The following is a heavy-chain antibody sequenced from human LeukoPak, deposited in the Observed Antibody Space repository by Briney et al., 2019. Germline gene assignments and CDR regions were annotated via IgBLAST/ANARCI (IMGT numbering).Heavy chain of an antibody. CDR1: GFTFSDYY. CDR3: IRYRWGPPK. D-gene: IGHD3-16*02. V-gene: IGHV3-15*01. Sequence: GGSLRLSCAASGFTFSDYYMSWIRQAPGKGLEWVGRIKSRSDGGTTDYAAPVKGRFTISRDDPKNTLYLQMKSLKIEDTAVYHCIRYRWGPPKWGQGTLVTVCS. J-gene: IGHJ4*02. CDR2: IKSRSDGGTT.